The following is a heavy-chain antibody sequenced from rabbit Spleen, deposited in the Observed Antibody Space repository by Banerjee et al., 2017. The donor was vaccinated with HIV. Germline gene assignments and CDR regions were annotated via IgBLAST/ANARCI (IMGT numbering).Heavy chain of an antibody. Sequence: QQQLEESGGGLVKPEGSLTLTCKASGFSFSDRDVMCWVRQDPGKVLEWIACINAITGTAVSASWAKGRLTFSKTSSPTVTLQTTTLTAADTATFFCARGFDVVIGWNFGWWGQATLVTVS. D-gene: IGHD4-1*01. J-gene: IGHJ3*01. CDR2: INAITGTA. CDR3: ARGFDVVIGWNFGW. V-gene: IGHV1S45*01. CDR1: GFSFSDRDV.